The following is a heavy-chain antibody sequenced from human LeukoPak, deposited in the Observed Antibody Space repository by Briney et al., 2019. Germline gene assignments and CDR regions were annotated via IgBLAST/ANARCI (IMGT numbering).Heavy chain of an antibody. D-gene: IGHD3-22*01. CDR1: GYSFTSYW. V-gene: IGHV5-51*01. J-gene: IGHJ4*02. CDR2: IYPGDSDT. Sequence: GESLKISCKGSGYSFTSYWIGWVRQMPGKGLEWMGIIYPGDSDTRYSPSFQGQVTISADKSISTAYLQWSSLKASDTAMYYCARRRTDHYDSSGYWDYWGQGTLVTVSS. CDR3: ARRRTDHYDSSGYWDY.